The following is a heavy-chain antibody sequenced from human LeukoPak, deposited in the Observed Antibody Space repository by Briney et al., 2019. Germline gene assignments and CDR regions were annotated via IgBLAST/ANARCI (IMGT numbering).Heavy chain of an antibody. CDR2: IYSGGST. CDR3: ARAGVWGSYRYFDY. D-gene: IGHD3-16*02. Sequence: QAGGSLRLSCAASGFTVSSNYISWVRQAPGKGLEWVSLIYSGGSTYYADSVKGRFTTSRDNSKNTLYLQMSSLRPEDTAVYYCARAGVWGSYRYFDYWGQGTLVTVSS. J-gene: IGHJ4*02. V-gene: IGHV3-66*01. CDR1: GFTVSSNY.